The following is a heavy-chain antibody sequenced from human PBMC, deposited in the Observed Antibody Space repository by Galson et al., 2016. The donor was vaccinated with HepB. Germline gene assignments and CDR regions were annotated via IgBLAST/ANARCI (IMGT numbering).Heavy chain of an antibody. D-gene: IGHD3-9*01. Sequence: SLRLSCAASGFTFSSYGMHWVRQAPGKGLEWVAVISYDGSNKYYADSVRGRFTISRDNSKNTLFLQMNSLRAEDTAVYYCAKNDILAGYSAFGYWGQGTLVTVSS. CDR3: AKNDILAGYSAFGY. CDR1: GFTFSSYG. CDR2: ISYDGSNK. J-gene: IGHJ4*02. V-gene: IGHV3-30*18.